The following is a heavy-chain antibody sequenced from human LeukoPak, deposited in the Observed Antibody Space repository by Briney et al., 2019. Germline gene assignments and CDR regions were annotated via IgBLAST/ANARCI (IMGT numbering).Heavy chain of an antibody. V-gene: IGHV3-30*02. CDR3: AKGTYSSSSD. Sequence: PGGSLRLSCAASGFTFSSYGMHWDRQAPGKGLEWVAFIRYDGSNKYYADSVKGRFTIPRDNSKNTLYLQMNSLRAEDTAVYYCAKGTYSSSSDWGQGTLVTVSS. CDR2: IRYDGSNK. J-gene: IGHJ4*02. CDR1: GFTFSSYG. D-gene: IGHD6-6*01.